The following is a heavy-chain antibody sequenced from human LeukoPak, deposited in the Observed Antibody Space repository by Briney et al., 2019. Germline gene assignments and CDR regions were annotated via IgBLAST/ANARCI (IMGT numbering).Heavy chain of an antibody. J-gene: IGHJ6*02. V-gene: IGHV4-34*01. CDR3: ARGRIAKIVVVHSFHYGMDV. CDR1: GGSFTDYF. Sequence: KPSETLSLTCDVFGGSFTDYFWTWIRQSPGKGLEWIGEINDYTGNTNYNPSLNSRVSISLEKSKDQFSLELRSVTAADTAVHYCARGRIAKIVVVHSFHYGMDVWGQGTTVTVSS. D-gene: IGHD3-22*01. CDR2: INDYTGNT.